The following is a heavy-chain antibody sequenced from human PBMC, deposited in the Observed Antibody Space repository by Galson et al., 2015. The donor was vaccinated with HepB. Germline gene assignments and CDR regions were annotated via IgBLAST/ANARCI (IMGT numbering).Heavy chain of an antibody. CDR2: IIPILGIA. V-gene: IGHV1-69*10. D-gene: IGHD3-10*01. CDR1: GYTFTSYG. J-gene: IGHJ4*02. CDR3: ARAPYYYGSGSYVSY. Sequence: SVKVSCKASGYTFTSYGISWVRQAPGQGLEWMGWIIPILGIANYAQKFQGRVTITADKSTSTAYMELSSLRSEDTAVYYCARAPYYYGSGSYVSYWGQGTLVTVSS.